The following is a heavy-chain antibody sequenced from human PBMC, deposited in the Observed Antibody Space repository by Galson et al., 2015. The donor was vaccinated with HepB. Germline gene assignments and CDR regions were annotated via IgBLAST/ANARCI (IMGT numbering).Heavy chain of an antibody. D-gene: IGHD1-26*01. CDR2: IKQDGSEK. CDR1: GFTFSSYW. CDR3: ARIAVGATEGDYFDY. J-gene: IGHJ4*02. V-gene: IGHV3-7*01. Sequence: SLRLSCAASGFTFSSYWMSWVRQAPGKGLEWVANIKQDGSEKYYVDSVKGRFTISRDNAKNSLYLQMNSLRAEDTAVYYCARIAVGATEGDYFDYWGQGTLVTVSS.